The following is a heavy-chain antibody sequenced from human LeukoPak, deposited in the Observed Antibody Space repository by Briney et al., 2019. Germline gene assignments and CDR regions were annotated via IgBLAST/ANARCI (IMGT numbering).Heavy chain of an antibody. D-gene: IGHD1-1*01. V-gene: IGHV4-59*08. J-gene: IGHJ4*02. CDR1: GGSISSYY. Sequence: SAPLSLTCSFSGGSISSYYWSWSRQPPGEGLEWIGNIYYSGSTNYNPSLKRRVTISLDTTKNQFSLKLSSVTAADTAVYYCARHAPRTTYDSWGQGTLVTVSS. CDR3: ARHAPRTTYDS. CDR2: IYYSGST.